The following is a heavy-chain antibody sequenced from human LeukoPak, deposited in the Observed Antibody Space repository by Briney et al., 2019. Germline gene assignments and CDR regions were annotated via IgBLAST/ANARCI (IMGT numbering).Heavy chain of an antibody. CDR1: GFTFSRYW. CDR2: INQDESAK. CDR3: ARGVYYFDY. J-gene: IGHJ4*02. Sequence: GGSLRLSCAASGFTFSRYWMSWVRQAPGKGLEWVASINQDESAKYYVDSVKGRFTISRDNAKNSLFLQMNSLRAEDTAVYYCARGVYYFDYWGQGTLVTVSS. V-gene: IGHV3-7*04.